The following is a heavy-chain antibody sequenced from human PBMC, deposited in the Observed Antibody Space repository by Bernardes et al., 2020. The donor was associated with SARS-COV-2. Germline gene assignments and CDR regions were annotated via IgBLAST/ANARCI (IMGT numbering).Heavy chain of an antibody. CDR2: FAHCGST. J-gene: IGHJ3*02. V-gene: IGHV4-59*01. Sequence: ATIVLTSSVSAGSIGTSYCNWIRPTPGKGLEWIGSFAHCGSTRYNHSLRRRVTIAVDTSKNQFSLRLTSVTAADTAVYYCTAAVVGSFGGAFDIWGQGTKVAVSS. CDR1: AGSIGTSY. CDR3: TAAVVGSFGGAFDI. D-gene: IGHD6-19*01.